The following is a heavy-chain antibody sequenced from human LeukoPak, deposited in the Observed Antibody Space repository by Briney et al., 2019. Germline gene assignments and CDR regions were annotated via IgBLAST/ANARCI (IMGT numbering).Heavy chain of an antibody. J-gene: IGHJ5*02. Sequence: PSETLSLTCAVYGGSFSGYYWSWIRQPPGKGLEWIGEINHSGSTNYNPSLKSRVTISVDTSKNQFSLKLISVTAADTAVYYCTRGAMYDWFDPWGQGTLVTVPS. CDR1: GGSFSGYY. CDR3: TRGAMYDWFDP. CDR2: INHSGST. V-gene: IGHV4-34*01. D-gene: IGHD2-2*01.